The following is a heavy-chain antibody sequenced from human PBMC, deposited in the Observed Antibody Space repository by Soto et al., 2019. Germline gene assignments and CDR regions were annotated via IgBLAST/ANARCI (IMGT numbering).Heavy chain of an antibody. CDR3: ARHDIGSCWQPYNWFDP. CDR1: GGSISGSNFY. D-gene: IGHD6-19*01. V-gene: IGHV4-39*01. Sequence: QLQLQESGPRLVKASETLSLTCTVSGGSISGSNFYWGWIRQPPGKGLEWIGSIYYSGNTFYNASLKSRATVSVDRSNNRFSLSLTSVTAADTSVYYCARHDIGSCWQPYNWFDPWGQGTLVTVSS. CDR2: IYYSGNT. J-gene: IGHJ5*02.